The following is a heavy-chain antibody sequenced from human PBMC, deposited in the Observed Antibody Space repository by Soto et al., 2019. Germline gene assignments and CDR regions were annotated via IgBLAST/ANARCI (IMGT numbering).Heavy chain of an antibody. V-gene: IGHV6-1*01. CDR1: VDSVSRNSGA. D-gene: IGHD1-1*01. J-gene: IGHJ6*02. Sequence: SQTLSLTCAISVDSVSRNSGAWNWIRQSPSGGLQWLGRTYYRSKWYSEYAPSVKSRITINPDTAKNQFALQLKSVTPDDSGVYYCARGNWNDKGYYYGMDVWGQGITVTVSS. CDR3: ARGNWNDKGYYYGMDV. CDR2: TYYRSKWYS.